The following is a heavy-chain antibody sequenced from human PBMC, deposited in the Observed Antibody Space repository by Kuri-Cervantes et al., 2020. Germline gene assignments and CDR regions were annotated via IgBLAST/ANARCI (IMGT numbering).Heavy chain of an antibody. V-gene: IGHV4-34*01. Sequence: ESLKISCAASGFTFSNSWMSWVRQAPGKGLEWVGEINHSGSTNYNPSLKSRVTISVDTSKNQFSLKLSSVTAADTAVYYCARGLLRYFDWLLYVGVGGFDYWGQGTLVTVSS. J-gene: IGHJ4*02. CDR1: GFTFSNSW. CDR2: INHSGST. CDR3: ARGLLRYFDWLLYVGVGGFDY. D-gene: IGHD3-9*01.